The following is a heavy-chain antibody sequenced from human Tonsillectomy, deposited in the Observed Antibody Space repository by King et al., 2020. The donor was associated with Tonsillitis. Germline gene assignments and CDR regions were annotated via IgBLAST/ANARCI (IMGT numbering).Heavy chain of an antibody. CDR3: MRINS. V-gene: IGHV3-15*05. J-gene: IGHJ4*02. D-gene: IGHD4-23*01. CDR1: GFTFSDAW. Sequence: VQLVESGGGLIKPGGSLRLSRAASGFTFSDAWMTWVRQAPGKGLEWVGHIKSKSDGETAQYAAPVKGRFTISRDDSKNMLFLQMDSLKVEDTAVYYCMRINSWGQGTLVTVSS. CDR2: IKSKSDGETA.